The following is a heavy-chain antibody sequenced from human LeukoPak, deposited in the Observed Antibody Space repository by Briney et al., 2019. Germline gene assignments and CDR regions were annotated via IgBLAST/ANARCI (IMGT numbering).Heavy chain of an antibody. CDR2: IYYSGSI. CDR3: ASARVLLWFGEVSSDAFDI. Sequence: SQTLSLTRTVSGGSISSGGYYWSWIRQHPGKGLEWIGYIYYSGSIYYNPSLKSRVTISVDTSKNQFSLKLSSVTAADTAVYYCASARVLLWFGEVSSDAFDIWGQGTMVTVSS. J-gene: IGHJ3*02. D-gene: IGHD3-10*01. V-gene: IGHV4-31*03. CDR1: GGSISSGGYY.